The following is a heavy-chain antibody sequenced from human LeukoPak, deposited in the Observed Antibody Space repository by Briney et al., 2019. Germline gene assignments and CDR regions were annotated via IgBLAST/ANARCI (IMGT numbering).Heavy chain of an antibody. V-gene: IGHV3-7*01. CDR3: AREENWS. J-gene: IGHJ4*02. CDR1: GGSFSGYY. D-gene: IGHD1-1*01. CDR2: IKQDGSEK. Sequence: ETLSLTCAVYGGSFSGYYWSWVRQAPGKGLEWVANIKQDGSEKYYVDSVKGRFTISRDNAKNSLYLQMNSLRAEDTAVYYCAREENWSWGQGTLVTVSS.